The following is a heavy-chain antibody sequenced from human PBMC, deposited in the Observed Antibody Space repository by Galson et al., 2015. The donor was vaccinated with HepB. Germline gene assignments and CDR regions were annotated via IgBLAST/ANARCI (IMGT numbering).Heavy chain of an antibody. J-gene: IGHJ4*02. CDR1: GYTFTGYY. CDR3: AREPPKAMTTVTTSDIFDY. V-gene: IGHV1-2*06. Sequence: SVKVSCKASGYTFTGYYMHWVRQAPGQGLEWMGRINPNSGGTNYAQKFQGRVTMTRDTSISTAYMELSRLRSDDTAVYYCAREPPKAMTTVTTSDIFDYWGQGTLVTVSS. CDR2: INPNSGGT. D-gene: IGHD4-17*01.